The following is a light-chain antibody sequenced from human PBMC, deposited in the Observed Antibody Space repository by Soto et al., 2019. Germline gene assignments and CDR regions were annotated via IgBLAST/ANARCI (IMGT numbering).Light chain of an antibody. J-gene: IGKJ1*01. V-gene: IGKV3-11*01. CDR3: AQRVWPWT. CDR1: QSVSSQ. CDR2: DAS. Sequence: EIVLTQSPATLSLSPGERATLSCRASQSVSSQLAWYQHKPGQAPRLLIYDASNRATGIADRFSGSGSGTDFTVTIRSLEPEDFAVYYCAQRVWPWTVGQGTKV.